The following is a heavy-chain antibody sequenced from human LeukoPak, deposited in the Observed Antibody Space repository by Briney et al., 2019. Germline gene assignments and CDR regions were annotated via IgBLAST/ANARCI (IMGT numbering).Heavy chain of an antibody. CDR3: ARRAGYALTFDP. CDR2: INHSGST. Sequence: SETLSLTCAVYGGSFSGYYWSWIRQPPGKGLEWIGEINHSGSTNYNPSLKSRVTISVDTSKNQFSLKLSSVTAADTAVYYCARRAGYALTFDPWGQGTLVTVSS. D-gene: IGHD2-2*01. J-gene: IGHJ5*02. V-gene: IGHV4-34*01. CDR1: GGSFSGYY.